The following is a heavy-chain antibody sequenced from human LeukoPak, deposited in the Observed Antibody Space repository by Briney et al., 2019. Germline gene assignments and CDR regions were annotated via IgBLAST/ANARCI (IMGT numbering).Heavy chain of an antibody. Sequence: KPSETLSLTCTVSGGSISSSSYYWGWIRQPPGKGLEWIGSIYYSGSTYYNPSLKSRVTISVDTSKNQFSLKLSSVTAADTAVYYCARRSDDYGDYVLDYWGQGTLVTVSS. CDR3: ARRSDDYGDYVLDY. CDR1: GGSISSSSYY. CDR2: IYYSGST. D-gene: IGHD4-17*01. V-gene: IGHV4-39*01. J-gene: IGHJ4*02.